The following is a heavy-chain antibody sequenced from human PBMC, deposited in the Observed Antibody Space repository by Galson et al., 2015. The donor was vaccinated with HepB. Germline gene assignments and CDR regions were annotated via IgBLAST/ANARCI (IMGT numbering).Heavy chain of an antibody. CDR2: ISSSSSYI. V-gene: IGHV3-21*01. J-gene: IGHJ6*02. CDR3: ARDALYCSGGSCYRYQPYYYYGMDV. Sequence: SLRLSCAASGFTFSSYSMNWVRQAPGKGLEWVSSISSSSSYIYYADSVKGRFTISRDNAKNSLYLQMNSLRAEDTAVYYCARDALYCSGGSCYRYQPYYYYGMDVWGQGTTVTVSS. D-gene: IGHD2-15*01. CDR1: GFTFSSYS.